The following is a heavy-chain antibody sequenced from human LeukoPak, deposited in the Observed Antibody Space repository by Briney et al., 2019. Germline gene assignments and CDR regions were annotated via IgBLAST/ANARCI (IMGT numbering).Heavy chain of an antibody. J-gene: IGHJ4*02. CDR1: GFTVSSNY. V-gene: IGHV3-66*01. CDR2: IYSGGST. D-gene: IGHD4-17*01. CDR3: ASSPEGTVTTPFDY. Sequence: GGSLRLSCAASGFTVSSNYMSWVRQAPGKGLEWVSVIYSGGSTYYADSVKGRFTISRDNSKNTLYLQMNSLRAEDTAVYYCASSPEGTVTTPFDYWGQGTLVTASS.